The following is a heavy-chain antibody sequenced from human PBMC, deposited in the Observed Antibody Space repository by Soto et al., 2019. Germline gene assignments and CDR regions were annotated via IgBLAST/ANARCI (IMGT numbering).Heavy chain of an antibody. CDR1: GCTFSTYA. CDR3: AIGPDIFKGYWYFDV. V-gene: IGHV3-23*05. CDR2: ITSSSSST. J-gene: IGHJ2*01. Sequence: GGSLRLSWAASGCTFSTYAVNWVRRAPGKGLEWVSAITSSSSSTYYADSVKGRVTISRDNSKNTLYLQMTSLRAEYTAVYYCAIGPDIFKGYWYFDVLGRGTLVTVSS. D-gene: IGHD3-9*01.